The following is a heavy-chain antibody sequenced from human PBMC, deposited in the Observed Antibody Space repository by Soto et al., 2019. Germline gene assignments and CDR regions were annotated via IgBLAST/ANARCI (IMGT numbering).Heavy chain of an antibody. D-gene: IGHD2-15*01. CDR3: ARGRLGYCSGGSCLDAFDI. V-gene: IGHV2-5*02. J-gene: IGHJ3*02. Sequence: SGPTLVNPTQTPTLTCTFSGFSLSTSGVGVGWIRQPPGKALEWLALIYWDDDKRYSPSLKSRLTITKDTSKNQVVLTMTNMDPVDTATYYCARGRLGYCSGGSCLDAFDIWGQGTMVTVSS. CDR2: IYWDDDK. CDR1: GFSLSTSGVG.